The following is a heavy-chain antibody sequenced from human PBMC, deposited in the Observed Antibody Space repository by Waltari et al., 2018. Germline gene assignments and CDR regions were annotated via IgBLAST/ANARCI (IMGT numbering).Heavy chain of an antibody. CDR2: IYYSGST. CDR3: ARGDSSGYYYPSFDY. CDR1: GGSISSYY. J-gene: IGHJ4*02. V-gene: IGHV4-59*01. D-gene: IGHD3-22*01. Sequence: GLVKPSETQSLTCTVSGGSISSYYWSWIRQPPGKGLEWIGYIYYSGSTNYNPSLKSRVTISVDTSKNQFSLKLSSVTAADTAVYYCARGDSSGYYYPSFDYWGQGTLVTVSS.